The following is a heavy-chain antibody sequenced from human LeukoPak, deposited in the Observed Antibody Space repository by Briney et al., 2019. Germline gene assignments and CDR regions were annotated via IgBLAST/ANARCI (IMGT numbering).Heavy chain of an antibody. CDR3: ARAPWLSAGYYSYDAFDI. CDR2: INHSGST. J-gene: IGHJ3*02. CDR1: GGSCSGYY. V-gene: IGHV4-34*01. Sequence: SETLSLTCAVYGGSCSGYYWSWIRHAPGKGREGIGEINHSGSTNYNPSLTSRVTISVDTSKTQFPLKLSSATAADTAVYYCARAPWLSAGYYSYDAFDIWGQGTMVTVSP. D-gene: IGHD3-22*01.